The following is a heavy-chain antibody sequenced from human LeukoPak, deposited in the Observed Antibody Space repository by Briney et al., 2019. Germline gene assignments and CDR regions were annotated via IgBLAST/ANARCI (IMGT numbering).Heavy chain of an antibody. Sequence: GSLRLSCAASGFTFSSDWMHWIRQSPGKGLEWIGEINDSGTINYNPSLMSRVTISVDKSKNQFSLKLSSVTAADTAVYYCARRWNYGRNYYIDVWGKGATVSVSS. J-gene: IGHJ6*03. D-gene: IGHD1-7*01. V-gene: IGHV4-34*01. CDR3: ARRWNYGRNYYIDV. CDR2: INDSGTI. CDR1: GFTFSSDW.